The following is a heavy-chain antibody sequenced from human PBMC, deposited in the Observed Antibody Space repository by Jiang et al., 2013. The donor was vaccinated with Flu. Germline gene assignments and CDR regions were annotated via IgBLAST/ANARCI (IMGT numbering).Heavy chain of an antibody. V-gene: IGHV1-3*04. CDR1: GYTFTRYP. CDR3: AAWRGQNVDWQPPLDD. D-gene: IGHD3-9*01. CDR2: INTENGYX. J-gene: IGHJ4*02. Sequence: VRISCKASGYTFTRYPIHWVRQAPGQRLEWMGWINTENGYXKSSQKLQDRVTFTRDTSANTAYMELSSLKSEDTSVYYCAAWRGQNVDWQPPLDDWGQGTLVIVSS.